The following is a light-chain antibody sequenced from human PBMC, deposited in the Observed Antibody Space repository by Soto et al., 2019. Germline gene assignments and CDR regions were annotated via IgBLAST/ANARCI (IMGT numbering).Light chain of an antibody. Sequence: EIVLTQSPGTLYLSPGERATLSCRASQSVTSSFLAWYQQKPGQAPRLLIYGASSRATGIPDRFSGSGSGTDLTLTISRLEPEDVAVYYCQQYDSSPLTFGGGTKVEIK. CDR2: GAS. J-gene: IGKJ4*01. CDR1: QSVTSSF. V-gene: IGKV3-20*01. CDR3: QQYDSSPLT.